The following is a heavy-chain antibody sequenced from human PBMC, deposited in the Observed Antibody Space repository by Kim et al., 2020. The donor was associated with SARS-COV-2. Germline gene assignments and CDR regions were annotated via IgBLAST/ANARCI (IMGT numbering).Heavy chain of an antibody. CDR3: AREQTRGWFGELYYYYGMDV. D-gene: IGHD3-10*01. CDR1: GGSISSGSYY. V-gene: IGHV4-61*02. CDR2: IYTSGST. J-gene: IGHJ6*02. Sequence: SETLSLTCTVSGGSISSGSYYWSWIRQPAGKGLEWIGRIYTSGSTNYNPSLKSRVTISVDTSKNQFSLKLSSVTAADTAVYYCAREQTRGWFGELYYYYGMDVWGQGTTVTVSS.